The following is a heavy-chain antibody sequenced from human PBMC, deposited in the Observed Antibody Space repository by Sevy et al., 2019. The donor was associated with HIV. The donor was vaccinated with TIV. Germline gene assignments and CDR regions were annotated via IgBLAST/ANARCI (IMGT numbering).Heavy chain of an antibody. J-gene: IGHJ5*01. V-gene: IGHV3-23*01. CDR3: AKEGLDQYSSGWYDF. CDR1: GFTFRTYA. D-gene: IGHD6-19*01. CDR2: ISGSGGST. Sequence: GGSLRLSCAASGFTFRTYAMSWVRQAPGKGLEWVSGISGSGGSTYYADSVKGRFTISRVNSKNTLHLQMNSLRAEDTAVYYCAKEGLDQYSSGWYDFWGQGTLVTVSS.